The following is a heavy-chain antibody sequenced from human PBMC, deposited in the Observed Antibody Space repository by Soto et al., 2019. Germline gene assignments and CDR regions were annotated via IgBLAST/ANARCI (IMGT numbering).Heavy chain of an antibody. J-gene: IGHJ4*02. Sequence: SETLSLTCTVSGGSIMSYYWSWIRQPPGKGLEWIGYIYYSGSTNYNPSLKSRVTISVDTSKNQFSLKLSSVTAADTAVYYCARRWGSGFDYWGQGTLVTVSS. D-gene: IGHD3-10*01. CDR3: ARRWGSGFDY. CDR1: GGSIMSYY. V-gene: IGHV4-59*08. CDR2: IYYSGST.